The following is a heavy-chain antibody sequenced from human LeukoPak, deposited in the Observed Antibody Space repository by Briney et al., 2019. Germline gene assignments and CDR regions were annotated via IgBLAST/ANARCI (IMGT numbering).Heavy chain of an antibody. D-gene: IGHD3-22*01. CDR1: GFTFDDYA. J-gene: IGHJ3*02. Sequence: GRSLRLSCAVSGFTFDDYAMHWVRQAPGKGLEWVSGICWNSGSIGYADSVKVRFTISRDNAKNSLYLQMNSLRAEDTALYYCAKDIKSGYYSFDACDIWGQGTMVTVSS. CDR3: AKDIKSGYYSFDACDI. V-gene: IGHV3-9*01. CDR2: ICWNSGSI.